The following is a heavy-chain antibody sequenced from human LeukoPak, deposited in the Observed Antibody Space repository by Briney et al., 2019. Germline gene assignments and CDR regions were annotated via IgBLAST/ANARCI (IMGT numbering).Heavy chain of an antibody. Sequence: GGSLRLSCAASGFTFSSHWMSWVRQAPGKGLEWVANINQDGSEKNYVDSVKGRFTISRDNAKNSLYLQMNSLRAEDTAVYYCARGRPYYGSGRNIWYYWGQGTLVTVSS. V-gene: IGHV3-7*02. CDR3: ARGRPYYGSGRNIWYY. D-gene: IGHD3-10*01. CDR1: GFTFSSHW. CDR2: INQDGSEK. J-gene: IGHJ4*02.